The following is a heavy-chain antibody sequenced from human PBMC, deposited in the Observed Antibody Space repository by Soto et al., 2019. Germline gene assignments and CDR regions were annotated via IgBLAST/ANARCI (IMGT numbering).Heavy chain of an antibody. Sequence: GGSLRLSCAASGFTFSSYEMNWVRQAPGKGLEWVSYISSSGSTIYYADSVKGRFTISRDNAKNSLYLQMNSLRAEDTAVYYCARNPTQYYYDSSGYPIFDYWGQGTLVTVSS. CDR2: ISSSGSTI. CDR1: GFTFSSYE. CDR3: ARNPTQYYYDSSGYPIFDY. V-gene: IGHV3-48*03. D-gene: IGHD3-22*01. J-gene: IGHJ4*02.